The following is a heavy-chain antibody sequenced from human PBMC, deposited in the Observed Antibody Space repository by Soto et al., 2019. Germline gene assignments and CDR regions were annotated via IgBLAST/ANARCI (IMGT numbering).Heavy chain of an antibody. V-gene: IGHV3-7*01. J-gene: IGHJ6*03. D-gene: IGHD2-15*01. Sequence: GGSLRLSCAASGFTFSSYWMSWVRQAPGKGLEWVANIKQDGSEKYYVDSVKGRFTISRDNAKNSLYLQMNSLRAEDTAVYYCARDVGEYCSGGSCYGEMYYYYYMDVWGKGTTVTVSS. CDR2: IKQDGSEK. CDR1: GFTFSSYW. CDR3: ARDVGEYCSGGSCYGEMYYYYYMDV.